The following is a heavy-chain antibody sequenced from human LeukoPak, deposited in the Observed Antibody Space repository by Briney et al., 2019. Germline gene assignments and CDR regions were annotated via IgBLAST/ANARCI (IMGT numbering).Heavy chain of an antibody. CDR1: GFTFSSYA. CDR2: INDGGGNT. D-gene: IGHD2-2*01. J-gene: IGHJ4*02. V-gene: IGHV3-23*01. Sequence: PGGSLRLSCAASGFTFSSYAMSWVRQAPGKGLEWVSGINDGGGNTYYADSVKGRFTISRDNSKKTLYLQMNSLRAEDTAVYYCAKDPFGPDCSSTSCLPGYWGQGTLVTVSS. CDR3: AKDPFGPDCSSTSCLPGY.